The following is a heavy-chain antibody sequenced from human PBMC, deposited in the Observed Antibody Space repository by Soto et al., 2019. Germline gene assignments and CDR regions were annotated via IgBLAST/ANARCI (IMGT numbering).Heavy chain of an antibody. J-gene: IGHJ4*02. V-gene: IGHV3-64*01. D-gene: IGHD3-3*01. Sequence: GGSLRLSCAASGFTFSSYAMHWVRQAPGKGLEYVSAISSNGGSTYYANSVKGRFTISRDNSKNTLYLQMGSLRAEDMAVYYCARGAAVTIFGVVIEGYYFDYWGQGTLVTVSS. CDR1: GFTFSSYA. CDR2: ISSNGGST. CDR3: ARGAAVTIFGVVIEGYYFDY.